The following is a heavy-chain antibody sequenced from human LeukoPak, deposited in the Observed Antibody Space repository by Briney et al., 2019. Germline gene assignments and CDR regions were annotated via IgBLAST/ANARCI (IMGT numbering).Heavy chain of an antibody. CDR1: EFTFSSYA. V-gene: IGHV3-30-3*01. CDR3: ARGSYDFWSGYYH. J-gene: IGHJ5*02. CDR2: ISHDGSNK. Sequence: GRSLRLSCAASEFTFSSYAMHWVRQAPGKGLEWVAVISHDGSNKYYADSVKGRFTISRDNSKNTLYVQMNSLRAEDTAVYYCARGSYDFWSGYYHWGQGTLVTVSS. D-gene: IGHD3-3*01.